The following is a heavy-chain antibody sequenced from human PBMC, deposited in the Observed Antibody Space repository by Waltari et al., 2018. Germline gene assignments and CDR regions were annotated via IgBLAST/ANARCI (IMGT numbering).Heavy chain of an antibody. D-gene: IGHD6-6*01. CDR2: IKQDGSEK. CDR3: ARGSIAARRNWFDP. J-gene: IGHJ5*02. Sequence: EVQLVESGGGLVQPGGSLRLSCAASGFTFSSYWRSWVRQAPGKGLEWVANIKQDGSEKYYVDSVKGRFTISRDNAKNSLYLQMNSLRAEDTAVYYCARGSIAARRNWFDPWGQGTLVTVSS. CDR1: GFTFSSYW. V-gene: IGHV3-7*01.